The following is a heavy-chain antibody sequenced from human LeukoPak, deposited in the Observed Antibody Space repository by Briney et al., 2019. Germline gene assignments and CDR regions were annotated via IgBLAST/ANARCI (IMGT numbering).Heavy chain of an antibody. V-gene: IGHV4-59*01. CDR2: IYYSGST. J-gene: IGHJ4*02. D-gene: IGHD6-19*01. CDR1: GGSISSYY. Sequence: TSETLSLTCTVSGGSISSYYWSWIRQPPGKGLEGIGYIYYSGSTNYNPSLKSRVTISVDTSKNQFSLKLSSVTAADTAVYYCARGIAVAADWGQGTLVTVSS. CDR3: ARGIAVAAD.